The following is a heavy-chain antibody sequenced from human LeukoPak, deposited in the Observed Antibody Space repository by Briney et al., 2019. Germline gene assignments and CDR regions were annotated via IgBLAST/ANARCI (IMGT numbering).Heavy chain of an antibody. Sequence: SQTLSLTCTVSGGSISSGDYYWSWIRQPPGKGLEWIGYIYYSGSTYYNPSRKSRVTISVDTSKNQFSLKLSSVTAADTAVYYCARESDYYDSSDTRDYWGQGTLVTVSS. CDR2: IYYSGST. D-gene: IGHD3-22*01. CDR1: GGSISSGDYY. J-gene: IGHJ4*02. CDR3: ARESDYYDSSDTRDY. V-gene: IGHV4-30-4*08.